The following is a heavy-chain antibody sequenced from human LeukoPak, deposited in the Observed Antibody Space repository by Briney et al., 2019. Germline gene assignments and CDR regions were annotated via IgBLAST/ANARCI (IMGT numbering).Heavy chain of an antibody. Sequence: GGSLRLSCAASGFTFSSYGMHWVRQAPGKGLEWVAVISYDGSNKYYADSVKGRFTISRDNSKNTLYLQMNSLRAEDTAVYYCAKTPYYEILTGYLDYWGQGTLVTVSS. D-gene: IGHD3-9*01. CDR1: GFTFSSYG. J-gene: IGHJ4*02. CDR2: ISYDGSNK. V-gene: IGHV3-30*18. CDR3: AKTPYYEILTGYLDY.